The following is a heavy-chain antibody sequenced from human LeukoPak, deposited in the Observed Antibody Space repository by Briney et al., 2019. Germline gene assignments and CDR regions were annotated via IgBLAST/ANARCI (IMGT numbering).Heavy chain of an antibody. V-gene: IGHV1-2*02. CDR3: ARGDVSYDSSGYYYY. J-gene: IGHJ4*02. D-gene: IGHD3-22*01. Sequence: ASVKVSCKASGYTFTGYYMHWVRQAPGQGLEWMGWINPNNGGTNYAQKFQGRVTMTTDTSISTAYMELSRLRSDDTAVYYCARGDVSYDSSGYYYYWGQGTLVTVSP. CDR1: GYTFTGYY. CDR2: INPNNGGT.